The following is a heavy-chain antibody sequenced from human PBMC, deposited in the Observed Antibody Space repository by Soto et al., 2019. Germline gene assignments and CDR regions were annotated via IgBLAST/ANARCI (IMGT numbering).Heavy chain of an antibody. CDR3: ARNGPYSSSQFGMDV. J-gene: IGHJ6*02. Sequence: QMQLVQSGPAVKKPGSSVKVSCKASGGSLTYNAFSWVRQAPGQGLEWMGGIVTVFGTANHAQKFQGRVTIHADESTSTAYMELSSLKSEDTAVYYRARNGPYSSSQFGMDVSGQVTTVTVSS. V-gene: IGHV1-69*01. CDR2: IVTVFGTA. D-gene: IGHD6-13*01. CDR1: GGSLTYNA.